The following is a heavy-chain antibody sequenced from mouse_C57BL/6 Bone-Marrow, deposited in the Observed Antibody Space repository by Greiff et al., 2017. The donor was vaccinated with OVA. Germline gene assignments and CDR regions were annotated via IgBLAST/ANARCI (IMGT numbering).Heavy chain of an antibody. Sequence: QVQLQQSGAELVRPGASVKLSCKASGYTFTDYYINWVKQRPGQGLEWIARIYPGSGNTYYNEKFKGKATLTAEKSSSAAYMQLSSLTSEDSAVYFCARGDGYDVLHWYFDVWGTGTTVTVSS. CDR2: IYPGSGNT. CDR1: GYTFTDYY. V-gene: IGHV1-76*01. CDR3: ARGDGYDVLHWYFDV. D-gene: IGHD2-2*01. J-gene: IGHJ1*03.